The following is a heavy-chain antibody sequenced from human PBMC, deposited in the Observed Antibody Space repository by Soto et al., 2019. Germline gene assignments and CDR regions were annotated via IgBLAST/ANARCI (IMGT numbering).Heavy chain of an antibody. V-gene: IGHV3-23*01. CDR3: AMGLAAAGPLDY. D-gene: IGHD6-13*01. CDR1: GFTFSYSA. Sequence: PGGSLRLSCAASGFTFSYSAMSWVRQAPGRGLEWVSTISGSGGTPYYADSVKGRFTISRDNSKNSLYLVLNSLRADDTAIYYCAMGLAAAGPLDYWGQGALVTVYS. J-gene: IGHJ4*02. CDR2: ISGSGGTP.